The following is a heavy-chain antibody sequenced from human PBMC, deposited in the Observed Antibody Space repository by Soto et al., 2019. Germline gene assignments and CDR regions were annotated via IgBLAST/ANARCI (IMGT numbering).Heavy chain of an antibody. Sequence: GGSLRLSCAAPGFNFYSYALSWGRQAPGEALEWVSAISGSGTTAYYADSVKGRFTFSRDYSKKTMYLQMNSLRAEDTAVYYCAKTTDGWFSAFEIWGQGTMVTVSS. CDR2: ISGSGTTA. J-gene: IGHJ3*02. D-gene: IGHD6-19*01. V-gene: IGHV3-23*01. CDR1: GFNFYSYA. CDR3: AKTTDGWFSAFEI.